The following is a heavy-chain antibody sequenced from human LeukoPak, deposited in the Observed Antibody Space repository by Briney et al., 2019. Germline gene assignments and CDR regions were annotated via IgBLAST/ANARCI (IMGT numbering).Heavy chain of an antibody. V-gene: IGHV3-30-3*01. CDR1: GFTFSSYA. D-gene: IGHD1-26*01. CDR2: ISYDGSNK. J-gene: IGHJ4*02. Sequence: GRSLRLSCAASGFTFSSYAMHWVRQAPGKGLEWVAVISYDGSNKYYADSVKGRFTISRDNSENTPYLQMNSLRAEDTAVYYCAKGYSGSYLDYWGQGTLVTVSS. CDR3: AKGYSGSYLDY.